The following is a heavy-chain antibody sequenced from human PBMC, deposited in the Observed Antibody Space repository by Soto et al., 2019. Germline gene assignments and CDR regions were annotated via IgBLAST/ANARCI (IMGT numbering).Heavy chain of an antibody. CDR1: EFTFKNYV. Sequence: GGSLRLSCAASEFTFKNYVMSWVRQAPGKGLEWVSAITFNGVTTYYKDSVKGRFAISRDNSKATLYLQMNSLRAEDTAVYYCAKKDPWFDSWGQGTLVTVSS. V-gene: IGHV3-23*01. CDR2: ITFNGVTT. J-gene: IGHJ5*01. CDR3: AKKDPWFDS.